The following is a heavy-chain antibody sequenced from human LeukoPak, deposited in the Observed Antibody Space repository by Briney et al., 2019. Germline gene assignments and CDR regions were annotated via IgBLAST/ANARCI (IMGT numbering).Heavy chain of an antibody. V-gene: IGHV3-20*04. Sequence: PGGSLRLSCAASGFLFGEYGMHWVRQAPGRGLEWVSHITWQGVSTYYADSVKGRFTISRDNAKNSLYLQMNSLRAEDTAVYYCAKSLASCSGGSCYCGGDCIWWGYFDYWGQGTLVTVSS. CDR3: AKSLASCSGGSCYCGGDCIWWGYFDY. D-gene: IGHD2-15*01. CDR2: ITWQGVST. J-gene: IGHJ4*02. CDR1: GFLFGEYG.